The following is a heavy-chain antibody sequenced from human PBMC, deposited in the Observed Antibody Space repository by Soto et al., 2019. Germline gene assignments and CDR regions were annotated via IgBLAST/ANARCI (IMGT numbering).Heavy chain of an antibody. J-gene: IGHJ6*02. CDR3: ARTSYSDSSGYYGMDV. D-gene: IGHD3-22*01. CDR1: AGSISSTNW. Sequence: QVQLQESGPGLVKPSGTLSLTCAVSAGSISSTNWWTWVRQSPGKGLEWIGEIYHSGTTNYNPSLTSRVTLSVDKSNYQFSLKLTSVTAEDTAVYYCARTSYSDSSGYYGMDVWGQGTTVTVSS. V-gene: IGHV4-4*02. CDR2: IYHSGTT.